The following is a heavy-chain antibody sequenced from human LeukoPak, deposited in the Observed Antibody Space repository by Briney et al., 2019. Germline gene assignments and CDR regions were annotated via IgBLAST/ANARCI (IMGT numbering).Heavy chain of an antibody. D-gene: IGHD2-15*01. V-gene: IGHV4-39*07. Sequence: PSETLSLTCTVSGGSISSSSYYWGWIRQPPGKGLEWIGSIYYSGSTYYNPSLKSRVTISVDTSKNQFSLKLSSVTAADTAVYYCARDRGYCSGGSCYSLYYYYGMDVWGQGTTVTVSS. CDR2: IYYSGST. J-gene: IGHJ6*02. CDR3: ARDRGYCSGGSCYSLYYYYGMDV. CDR1: GGSISSSSYY.